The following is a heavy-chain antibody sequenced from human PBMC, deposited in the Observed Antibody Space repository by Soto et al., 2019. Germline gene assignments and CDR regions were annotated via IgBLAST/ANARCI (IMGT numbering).Heavy chain of an antibody. CDR2: IHRDGTT. J-gene: IGHJ4*02. CDR3: ASDHGCSGWHS. D-gene: IGHD6-19*01. Sequence: EVQLVESGGGLVQPGGSLRLSCVGSGFTVSTYYMSWVRQAPGQGLEWVSSIHRDGTTYYAGSVKGRFMVSRDSSENTVSLQMNSLTADDTALYFWASDHGCSGWHSWGQGTVVTVSS. CDR1: GFTVSTYY. V-gene: IGHV3-66*01.